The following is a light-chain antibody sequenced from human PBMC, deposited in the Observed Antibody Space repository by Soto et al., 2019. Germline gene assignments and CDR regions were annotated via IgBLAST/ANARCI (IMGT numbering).Light chain of an antibody. V-gene: IGLV2-8*01. CDR2: XXX. J-gene: IGLJ2*01. Sequence: QSALTQPPSASGSPGQSVTISCTGTSSDVGGYNYVSWKQQHPGKAPKLRIXXXXXXXXXXXXXXXXXKSGNTASLTVSGXXXXXXXXYYCSSFAGNNNVVFGGGTQLTVL. CDR3: SSFAGNNNVV. CDR1: SSDVGGYNY.